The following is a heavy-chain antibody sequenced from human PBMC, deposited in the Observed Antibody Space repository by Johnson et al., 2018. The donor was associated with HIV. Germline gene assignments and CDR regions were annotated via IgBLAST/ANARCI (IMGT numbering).Heavy chain of an antibody. D-gene: IGHD3-9*01. J-gene: IGHJ3*02. V-gene: IGHV3-15*01. Sequence: MLLVESGGGSVKPGGSLRLSCAASGITFSNAWMSWDRQAPGKGLEWVGRSRSKTDGGTTDYAAPGKGRFSISRDDSKNTLYRQMNSLKTEDTAMYYCTKIYYDLLTGYLRDAVGSWGKGTMVTVSS. CDR1: GITFSNAW. CDR3: TKIYYDLLTGYLRDAVGS. CDR2: SRSKTDGGTT.